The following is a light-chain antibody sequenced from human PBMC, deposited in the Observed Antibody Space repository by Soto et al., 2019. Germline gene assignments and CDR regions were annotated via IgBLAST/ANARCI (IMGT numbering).Light chain of an antibody. J-gene: IGKJ5*01. CDR3: QQYENLPT. CDR1: QNINNY. CDR2: DAS. Sequence: DIQITQSQSSLSASVGDRFTITCQSSQNINNYLNWYQQKPGRAPKLLIYDASNLEAGVPSRFRGSGSGTDFTFTISRLQPEDIATYYCQQYENLPTFGQGTRLEIK. V-gene: IGKV1-33*01.